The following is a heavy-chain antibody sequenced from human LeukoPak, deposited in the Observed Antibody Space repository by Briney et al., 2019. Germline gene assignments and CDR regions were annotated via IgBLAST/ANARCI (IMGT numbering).Heavy chain of an antibody. CDR3: ARVVKVFVVVPADY. CDR1: GYTFTGYY. D-gene: IGHD2-2*01. J-gene: IGHJ4*02. CDR2: INPNSGGT. Sequence: ASVKVSCKASGYTFTGYYMHWVRQAPGQGLEWMGWINPNSGGTNYAQKLQGRVTMTTDTSTSTAYMELRSLRSDDTAVYYCARVVKVFVVVPADYWGQGTLVTVSS. V-gene: IGHV1-2*02.